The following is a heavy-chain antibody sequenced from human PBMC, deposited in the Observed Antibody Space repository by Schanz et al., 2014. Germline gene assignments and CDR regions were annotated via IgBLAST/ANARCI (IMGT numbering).Heavy chain of an antibody. CDR2: MNQDGSVK. V-gene: IGHV3-7*01. J-gene: IGHJ4*02. CDR3: AREGEWGYDPPRH. D-gene: IGHD5-12*01. CDR1: RFTFSDYW. Sequence: EVQLVESGGGLVQPGGSLRLSCAASRFTFSDYWMSWVRQAPGKGLEWVANMNQDGSVKNYVDSVKGRFTISRDNAKNPLYLQMNTLRAEDTAVYYCAREGEWGYDPPRHWGQGTLVTVSS.